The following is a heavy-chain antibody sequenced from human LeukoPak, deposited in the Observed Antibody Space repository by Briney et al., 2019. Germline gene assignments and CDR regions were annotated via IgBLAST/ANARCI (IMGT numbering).Heavy chain of an antibody. V-gene: IGHV3-7*05. CDR1: GFPFRSYW. CDR3: VRDYCSGVTCYTGY. CDR2: IKQDGSET. D-gene: IGHD2-15*01. J-gene: IGHJ4*02. Sequence: PGGSLRLSCAASGFPFRSYWMSWVRQDPGKRLEWVANIKQDGSETYYVDSVKGRFTISRDNARSSVYLQMNSLRAGDTAVYYCVRDYCSGVTCYTGYWGQGTLVTVSS.